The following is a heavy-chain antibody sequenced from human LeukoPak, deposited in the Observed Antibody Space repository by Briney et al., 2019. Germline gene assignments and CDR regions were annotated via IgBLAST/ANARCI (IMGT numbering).Heavy chain of an antibody. D-gene: IGHD3-10*01. CDR3: ARSGIKMVRGVIIKSPYHMDV. CDR1: GFTLSTYT. V-gene: IGHV3-21*01. J-gene: IGHJ6*03. CDR2: TSSSSSYI. Sequence: GGSLRLSCAASGFTLSTYTMNWVRQAPGKGLEWVSSTSSSSSYIYYADSVKGRFTISRDDAKNSLSLQMNSLRAEDTAVYYCARSGIKMVRGVIIKSPYHMDVWGKGTTVTVSS.